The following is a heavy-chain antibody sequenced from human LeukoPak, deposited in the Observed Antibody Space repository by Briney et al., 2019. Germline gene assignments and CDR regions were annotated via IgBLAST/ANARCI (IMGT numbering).Heavy chain of an antibody. J-gene: IGHJ6*03. CDR2: ISASGTT. CDR1: GGSISSNTYY. CDR3: ARGLRYYYYYMDV. V-gene: IGHV4-61*05. Sequence: WETLSLTCTVSGGSISSNTYYWGWIRQPPGKGLEWIGYISASGTTNYNPSLMSRVTISVDTSKNQFSLKLSSVTAADTAVYYCARGLRYYYYYMDVWGKGTTVTVSS.